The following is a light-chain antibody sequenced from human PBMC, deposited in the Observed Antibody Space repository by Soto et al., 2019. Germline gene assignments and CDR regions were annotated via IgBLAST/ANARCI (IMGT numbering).Light chain of an antibody. CDR1: SSDVGGYIY. CDR2: EVS. CDR3: SSYTSSSSRV. Sequence: LTQPASVSGYPGQAITISCTGTSSDVGGYIYVSWYQQHPGKAPKLMIYEVSNRPSGVSNRFSGSKSGNTASLTISGLQAEDEADYYCSSYTSSSSRVFGTGTKVTVL. J-gene: IGLJ1*01. V-gene: IGLV2-14*01.